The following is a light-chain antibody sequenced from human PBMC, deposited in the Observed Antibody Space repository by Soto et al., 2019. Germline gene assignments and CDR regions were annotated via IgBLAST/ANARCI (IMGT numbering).Light chain of an antibody. Sequence: QSALTQPPSASGSPGQSVTISCTGTSSDVGGYNYVSWYQQHPGKAPKPMIYEVSKRPSGVPDRFSGSKSGNTASLTVSGLQAEDEADYYCTSYAGDTSLGVLGGGTKLTVL. J-gene: IGLJ3*02. CDR1: SSDVGGYNY. CDR2: EVS. CDR3: TSYAGDTSLGV. V-gene: IGLV2-8*01.